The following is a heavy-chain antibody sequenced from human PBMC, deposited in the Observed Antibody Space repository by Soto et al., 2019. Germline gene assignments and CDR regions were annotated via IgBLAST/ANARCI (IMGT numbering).Heavy chain of an antibody. CDR2: ISWDGGTT. Sequence: EVQLVESGGVVVQPGGSLRLSCAASGFTFDGYTMHWVRQAPGKGLQWVSLISWDGGTTYYADSVKGRFTISRDNSKNSLYLQMNSLRTEDTALYFCAKDSDGAQIDYWGQGTLVTVSS. CDR3: AKDSDGAQIDY. D-gene: IGHD4-17*01. V-gene: IGHV3-43*01. J-gene: IGHJ4*02. CDR1: GFTFDGYT.